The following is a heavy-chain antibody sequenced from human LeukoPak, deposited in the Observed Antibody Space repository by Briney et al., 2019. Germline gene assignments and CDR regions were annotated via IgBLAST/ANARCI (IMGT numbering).Heavy chain of an antibody. D-gene: IGHD6-6*01. V-gene: IGHV4-38-2*02. J-gene: IGHJ4*02. Sequence: PSETLSLTCIVSGYSIRNGFRWGWIRLSPGEGLEWIGSIDYTGRPSYNPSLKSRVTISVDTSKNQFSLKLTSVTAADTAVYYCARGSWQLAEEVYWGQGTLVTVSS. CDR2: IDYTGRP. CDR1: GYSIRNGFR. CDR3: ARGSWQLAEEVY.